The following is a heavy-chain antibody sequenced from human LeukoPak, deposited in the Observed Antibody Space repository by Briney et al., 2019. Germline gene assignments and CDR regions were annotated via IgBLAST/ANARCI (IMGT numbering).Heavy chain of an antibody. Sequence: PGGSLRLSCAASGFSLRSYWMYWVRQGPGKGLVWVSRVNADGSGTTYADSVKGRFTISRDDAKNTLFLQMNSLRVEDTAVYYCARGISSGWYSPGIDYWGQGTLVTVSS. CDR3: ARGISSGWYSPGIDY. CDR1: GFSLRSYW. V-gene: IGHV3-74*01. CDR2: VNADGSGT. J-gene: IGHJ4*02. D-gene: IGHD6-19*01.